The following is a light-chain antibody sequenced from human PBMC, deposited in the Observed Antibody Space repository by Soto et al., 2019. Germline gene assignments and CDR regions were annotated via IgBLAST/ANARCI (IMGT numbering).Light chain of an antibody. V-gene: IGKV3-20*01. J-gene: IGKJ1*01. CDR3: QPYGSAGT. Sequence: EIVLTQSPATLSLSPGERATLSWRASQSLSXYLXXHQQQTXXXQXLLXXXPSKRPTAIPERFSGTGSGTDFTLTSSRLGREDFALYYCQPYGSAGTFDQRPQGNIK. CDR2: XPS. CDR1: QSLSXY.